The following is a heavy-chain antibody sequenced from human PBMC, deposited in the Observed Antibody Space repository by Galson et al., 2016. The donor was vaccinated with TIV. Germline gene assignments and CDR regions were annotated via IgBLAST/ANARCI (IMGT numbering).Heavy chain of an antibody. Sequence: SVKVSCKASGYTFTSYGISWVRQAPGQGLEWMGWISTYNGNTNYAQKLQGRVPMTTDTSTRTASMELRGLRPDDTAVYYCARDRLSVLSAILFDYWGQGTLVTVSS. CDR2: ISTYNGNT. CDR3: ARDRLSVLSAILFDY. CDR1: GYTFTSYG. D-gene: IGHD2-21*02. V-gene: IGHV1-18*04. J-gene: IGHJ4*02.